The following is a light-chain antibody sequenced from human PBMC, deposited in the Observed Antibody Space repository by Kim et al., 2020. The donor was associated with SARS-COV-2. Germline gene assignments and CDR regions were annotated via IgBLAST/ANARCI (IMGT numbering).Light chain of an antibody. V-gene: IGLV3-1*01. CDR2: QDT. J-gene: IGLJ1*01. CDR1: KLGDKY. Sequence: SVSPGQTANITGSGDKLGDKYAGWYQLKPGQSPVQVIYQDTKRPSGIPERFSGSNSGNTATLTISGTQAMDEADYYCQAWDSSTYVFGTGTKVTVL. CDR3: QAWDSSTYV.